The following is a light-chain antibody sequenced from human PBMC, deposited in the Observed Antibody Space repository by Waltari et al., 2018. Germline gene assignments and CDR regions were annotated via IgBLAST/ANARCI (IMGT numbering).Light chain of an antibody. CDR3: ATWDDSLRAHV. CDR1: SSTTGTNY. Sequence: QSVLTQPPSASGTPGQGVIISCSGTSSTTGTNYLYWYQQLPGTAPRLLIYRNNQRPSGVPDRFSGSKSGTSASLAISGLRSEDEADYYCATWDDSLRAHVFGTGTKVTVL. CDR2: RNN. J-gene: IGLJ1*01. V-gene: IGLV1-47*01.